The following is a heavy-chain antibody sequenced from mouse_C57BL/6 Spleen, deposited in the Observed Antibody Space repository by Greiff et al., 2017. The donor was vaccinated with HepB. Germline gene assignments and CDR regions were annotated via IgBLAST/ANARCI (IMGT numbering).Heavy chain of an antibody. CDR3: ERYLAWFAY. Sequence: VQLQQSGPELVKPGASVKISCKASGYTFTDYYMNWVKQSHGKSLEWIGDINPNNGGTSYNQKFKGKATLTVDKSSSTAYMELRSLTSEDSAVYYCERYLAWFAYWGQGTLVTVSA. D-gene: IGHD5-1*01. V-gene: IGHV1-26*01. CDR1: GYTFTDYY. J-gene: IGHJ3*01. CDR2: INPNNGGT.